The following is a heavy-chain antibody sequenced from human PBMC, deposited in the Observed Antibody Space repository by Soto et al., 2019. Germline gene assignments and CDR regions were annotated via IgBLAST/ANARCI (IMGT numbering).Heavy chain of an antibody. D-gene: IGHD3-16*01. J-gene: IGHJ6*02. CDR3: AKGRGGKTVANFGMDV. CDR2: ITPFGGAT. CDR1: GDSVSNDY. Sequence: QVRLVQSGAEVRKTGASVKVSCKASGDSVSNDYLHWVRQAPGQGFELLGLITPFGGATAYAQRFEGRVTVTMDKSSTTFYLELSSLRSDDTAVYYCAKGRGGKTVANFGMDVWGQGFTVTVSS. V-gene: IGHV1-46*01.